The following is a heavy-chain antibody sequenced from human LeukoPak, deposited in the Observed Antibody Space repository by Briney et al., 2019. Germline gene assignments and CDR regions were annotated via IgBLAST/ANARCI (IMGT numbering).Heavy chain of an antibody. CDR1: GYTFTGYY. Sequence: ASVKLSCKASGYTFTGYYMHWVRQAPAQGHEWMGWINPNSGGTNYAQKFQGRVTMTRDTSISTAYMELSRLRSDDTAVYYCARGRRGNSGSYGYWGEGTLVTVSS. J-gene: IGHJ4*02. CDR3: ARGRRGNSGSYGY. D-gene: IGHD1-26*01. CDR2: INPNSGGT. V-gene: IGHV1-2*02.